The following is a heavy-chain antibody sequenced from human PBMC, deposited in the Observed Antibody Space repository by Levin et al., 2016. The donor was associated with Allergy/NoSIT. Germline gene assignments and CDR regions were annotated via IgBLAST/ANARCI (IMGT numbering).Heavy chain of an antibody. J-gene: IGHJ6*02. CDR2: THYKSRWYT. CDR1: GDSVSSNNAA. Sequence: SQTFSLTCVISGDSVSSNNAAWNWIRQSPSRGLEWLGRTHYKSRWYTYVAASLKSRITINADTSQNHFSLHLNSVTPEDTAVYFCARASVNPDFDSSGYSNGMDVWGQGTTVTVSS. D-gene: IGHD3-22*01. CDR3: ARASVNPDFDSSGYSNGMDV. V-gene: IGHV6-1*01.